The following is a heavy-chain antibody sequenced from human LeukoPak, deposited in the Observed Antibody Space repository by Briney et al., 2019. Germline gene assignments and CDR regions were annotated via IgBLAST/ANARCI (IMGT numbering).Heavy chain of an antibody. J-gene: IGHJ3*02. D-gene: IGHD6-19*01. Sequence: GGSLRLFCAASGFTFSSYAMRWVRQAPGKGLEWVSAISGSGGCTYYADSVKGRFTISRDNSKNTLYLQINSLRAEDTAVYYCARKINAGWRDAFDIWGQGTMVTVSS. CDR3: ARKINAGWRDAFDI. CDR2: ISGSGGCT. CDR1: GFTFSSYA. V-gene: IGHV3-23*01.